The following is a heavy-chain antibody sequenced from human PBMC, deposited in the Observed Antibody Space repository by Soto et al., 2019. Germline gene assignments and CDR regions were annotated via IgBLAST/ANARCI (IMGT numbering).Heavy chain of an antibody. Sequence: SVKVSCKASGGTFSSYAISWVRQAPGQGLEWMGGFVPIFGTAIYAQKFQGRVTITADTSTDTAYMELSSLRSEDTAVYYCATWGAVTTYYGMDVWGQGTTVTVSS. V-gene: IGHV1-69*06. CDR2: FVPIFGTA. CDR1: GGTFSSYA. D-gene: IGHD4-4*01. J-gene: IGHJ6*02. CDR3: ATWGAVTTYYGMDV.